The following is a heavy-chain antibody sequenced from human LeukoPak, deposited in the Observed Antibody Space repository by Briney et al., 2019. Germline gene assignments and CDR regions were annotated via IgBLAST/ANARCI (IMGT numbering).Heavy chain of an antibody. Sequence: AGGSLRLSCAASGFTVRSIYMTWVRQAPGKGLDWFSSFYSGGSSYYADSVKGRFIISRDSSTDTLYLQMNSLRVEDTAVYFCARDRGYGYGFFDYWGQGTLVTVSS. J-gene: IGHJ4*02. CDR2: FYSGGSS. CDR1: GFTVRSIY. CDR3: ARDRGYGYGFFDY. D-gene: IGHD5-18*01. V-gene: IGHV3-53*01.